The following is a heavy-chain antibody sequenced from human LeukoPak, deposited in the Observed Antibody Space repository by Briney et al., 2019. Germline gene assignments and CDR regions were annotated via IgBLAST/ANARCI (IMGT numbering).Heavy chain of an antibody. CDR1: GFTFSNSA. V-gene: IGHV3-23*01. CDR3: AKGIYSSGWSYFDY. CDR2: LSGSGITT. J-gene: IGHJ4*01. D-gene: IGHD6-19*01. Sequence: GGSLRLSCAASGFTFSNSAMSWVRQAPGKGLERVSTLSGSGITTYYADSVKGRFTISRDNSKNTLYLQMNSLKAEDTAVYYCAKGIYSSGWSYFDYWGHGTLVTVSS.